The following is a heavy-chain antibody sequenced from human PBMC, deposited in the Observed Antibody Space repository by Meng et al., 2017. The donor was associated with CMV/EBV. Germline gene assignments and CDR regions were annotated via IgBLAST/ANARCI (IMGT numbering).Heavy chain of an antibody. CDR1: GCSMSSYY. CDR3: AREIVVVPAAIDNWFDP. CDR2: IYTSGST. Sequence: LQYPRQGLHNPSEPLSLTLTVYGCSMSSYYWNWIRQPAGKGLALIGRIYTSGSTNYNPSLKSRVTILVDTSKNQFSLKLRSVTAADTAVYYCAREIVVVPAAIDNWFDPWGQGTLVTVSS. V-gene: IGHV4-4*07. D-gene: IGHD2-2*02. J-gene: IGHJ5*02.